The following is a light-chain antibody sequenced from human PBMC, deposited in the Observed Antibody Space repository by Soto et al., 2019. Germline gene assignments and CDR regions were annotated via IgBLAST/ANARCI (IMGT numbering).Light chain of an antibody. Sequence: QSVLTQPPSASGSPGQSVAISCIGTSSDVGSYDLVSWYQQHPGKAPKLMIYEGSKRPSGVSNRFSGSKSGNTASLTISGLQAEDEADYYCCAYAGSSYVIFGGGTQLTVL. CDR3: CAYAGSSYVI. CDR1: SSDVGSYDL. V-gene: IGLV2-23*01. CDR2: EGS. J-gene: IGLJ2*01.